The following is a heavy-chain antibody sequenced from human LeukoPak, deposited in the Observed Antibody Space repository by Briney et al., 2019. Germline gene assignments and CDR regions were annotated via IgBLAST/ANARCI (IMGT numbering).Heavy chain of an antibody. CDR3: TSTTVVTHAH. V-gene: IGHV4-39*01. CDR2: IYYSGST. J-gene: IGHJ4*02. D-gene: IGHD4-23*01. CDR1: SGSISSSSNY. Sequence: SETLSLTCTVSSGSISSSSNYWGWIRQPPGKGLEWIGSIYYSGSTYYNPSLKSRVTISVDTSKNQFSLKLSSVTAADTAVYYCTSTTVVTHAHWGQGTLVTVSS.